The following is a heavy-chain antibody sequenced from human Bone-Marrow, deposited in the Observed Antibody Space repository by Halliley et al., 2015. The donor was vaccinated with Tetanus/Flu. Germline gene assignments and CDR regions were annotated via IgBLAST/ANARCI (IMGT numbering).Heavy chain of an antibody. V-gene: IGHV3-7*03. Sequence: NIKQDGRDKYYVDSVKGRFTISRDNAESSLFLQMNSLRAEDAAVYYCARDVRRSRYDHFFFDYWGQGTLVTVSS. CDR3: ARDVRRSRYDHFFFDY. D-gene: IGHD3-3*01. CDR2: IKQDGRDK. J-gene: IGHJ4*02.